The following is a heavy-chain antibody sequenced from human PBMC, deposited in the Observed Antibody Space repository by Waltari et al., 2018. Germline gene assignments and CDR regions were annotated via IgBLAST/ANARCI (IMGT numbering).Heavy chain of an antibody. J-gene: IGHJ5*02. CDR1: GFSISGYW. V-gene: IGHV3-7*03. Sequence: EVQLVESGGGLVQPGGSLRLSCAASGFSISGYWMSWVRQAPGKGLEWVANIKQDKSEKNYVDSVKGRLTISRDNAKNSLYLQMSSLRAEDTVVYYCVRGRITIGPWGQGTLVTVSS. CDR3: VRGRITIGP. CDR2: IKQDKSEK. D-gene: IGHD3-10*01.